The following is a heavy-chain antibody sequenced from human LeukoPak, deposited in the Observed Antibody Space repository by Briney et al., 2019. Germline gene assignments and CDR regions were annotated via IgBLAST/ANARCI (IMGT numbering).Heavy chain of an antibody. CDR1: GYTFTGYY. Sequence: RAPVKVSCKASGYTFTGYYIHWVRQAPGQGLEWMGWINPNSGGTNYAQKFQGRVTMTRDTSITTAYMELSRLRSDDTAVYYCARGGVDIVATIGSYYFDYWGQGTLVTVSS. J-gene: IGHJ4*02. CDR2: INPNSGGT. V-gene: IGHV1-2*02. D-gene: IGHD5-12*01. CDR3: ARGGVDIVATIGSYYFDY.